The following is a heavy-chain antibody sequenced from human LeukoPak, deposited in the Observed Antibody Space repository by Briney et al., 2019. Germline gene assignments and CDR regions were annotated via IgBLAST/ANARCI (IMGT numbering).Heavy chain of an antibody. CDR2: IKSDGST. J-gene: IGHJ1*01. CDR1: GFTFSSYW. Sequence: GGSLRLSCAASGFTFSSYWMHWVRQAPGKGLVWVSRIKSDGSTNYADSVKGQFTISRDNAKNTLSLQMNSLRAEDTGAYYCARAPSEIGGYYPEYYRHWGQGTLVTVSS. V-gene: IGHV3-74*01. D-gene: IGHD3-22*01. CDR3: ARAPSEIGGYYPEYYRH.